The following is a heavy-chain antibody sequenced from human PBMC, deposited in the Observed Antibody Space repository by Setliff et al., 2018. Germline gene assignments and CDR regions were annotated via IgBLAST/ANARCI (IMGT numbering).Heavy chain of an antibody. CDR3: ATELRSPFWHFDL. CDR1: GATLSGVV. CDR2: LIPVLGKP. V-gene: IGHV1-69*04. Sequence: GASVKVSCKASGATLSGVVFSWVRQAPGHGLEWMGRLIPVLGKPNYAPRFQGRLTITVDTSTGTSYMDLRSLRSDDTAIYYCATELRSPFWHFDLWGQGSLVTVS. D-gene: IGHD3-3*01. J-gene: IGHJ4*02.